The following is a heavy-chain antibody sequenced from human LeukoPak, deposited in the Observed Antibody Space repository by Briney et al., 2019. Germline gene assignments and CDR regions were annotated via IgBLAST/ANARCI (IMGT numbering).Heavy chain of an antibody. CDR2: IRSNSDGGTI. V-gene: IGHV3-15*07. CDR1: GFTFSSYS. Sequence: GGSLRLSCAASGFTFSSYSMNWVRQAPGKGLEWVGRIRSNSDGGTIDYAAPVKGRFALSRDDSKNTLYLQMNSLQTEDTAVYYCATDFYDTTWGQGTLVTVSS. D-gene: IGHD3-22*01. J-gene: IGHJ5*02. CDR3: ATDFYDTT.